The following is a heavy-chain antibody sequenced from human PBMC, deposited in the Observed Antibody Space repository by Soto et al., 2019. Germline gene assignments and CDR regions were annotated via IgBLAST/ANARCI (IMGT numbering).Heavy chain of an antibody. Sequence: PGGSLRLSCAASGFTFSSYAMHWVRQAPGKGLEWVAVISYDGSNKYYADSVKGRFTISRDNSKNTLYLQMNSLRAEDTAVYYCARDSRPEGFVVVVAATRMGGMDVWGQGTTVTVSS. CDR1: GFTFSSYA. J-gene: IGHJ6*02. CDR3: ARDSRPEGFVVVVAATRMGGMDV. V-gene: IGHV3-30-3*01. CDR2: ISYDGSNK. D-gene: IGHD2-15*01.